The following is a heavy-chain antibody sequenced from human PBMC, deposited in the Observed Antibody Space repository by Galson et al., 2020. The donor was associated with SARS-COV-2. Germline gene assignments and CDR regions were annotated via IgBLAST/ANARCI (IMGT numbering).Heavy chain of an antibody. CDR2: INPSGGTK. J-gene: IGHJ6*02. Sequence: VKLFCKPSGYPFTNYYMHWVRQDHGRAPECKGIINPSGGTKAYAQKVQGRVTMTRDTSTSTVYMELSSLRSEDTAVYYCAREYYYDSSEDYYGIDVWGQGTTVTVSS. V-gene: IGHV1-46*03. CDR3: AREYYYDSSEDYYGIDV. CDR1: GYPFTNYY. D-gene: IGHD3-22*01.